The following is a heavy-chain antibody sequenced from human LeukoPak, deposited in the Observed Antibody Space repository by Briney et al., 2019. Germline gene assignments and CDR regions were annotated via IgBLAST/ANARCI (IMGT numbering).Heavy chain of an antibody. CDR1: GGSISSYY. CDR3: RGSYGSGRKRFDY. Sequence: PSETLSLTCTVSGGSISSYYWSWIRQPAGKGLEWIGRIYTSGSTNYNPSLKSRVTMSVDTSKNQFSLKLSSVTAADTAVYHCRGSYGSGRKRFDYWGQETLVTVSS. D-gene: IGHD3-10*01. CDR2: IYTSGST. V-gene: IGHV4-4*07. J-gene: IGHJ4*02.